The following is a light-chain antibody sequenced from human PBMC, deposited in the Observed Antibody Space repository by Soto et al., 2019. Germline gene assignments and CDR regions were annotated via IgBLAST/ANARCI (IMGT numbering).Light chain of an antibody. CDR1: QSVGSK. V-gene: IGKV3-15*01. CDR3: QQYKNWPPIT. CDR2: DAS. Sequence: EIVMTHSPATLSVSPGERATLSCRASQSVGSKLAWYQHRPGQAPRLLIYDASTRATGIPARFSGSGSGTEFTLTISSLQSEDFAVYYCQQYKNWPPITFGQGTRLEIK. J-gene: IGKJ5*01.